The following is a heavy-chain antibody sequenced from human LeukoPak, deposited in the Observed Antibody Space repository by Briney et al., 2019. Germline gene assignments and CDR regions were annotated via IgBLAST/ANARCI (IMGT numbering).Heavy chain of an antibody. D-gene: IGHD2-21*02. CDR1: GGSIRSSSYY. CDR3: ARRLAYCGGDCQAGFDY. V-gene: IGHV4-39*01. CDR2: IYYSGIT. Sequence: SETLSLTCTVSGGSIRSSSYYWGWIPQPPGKGLEWCGWIYYSGITYYNPSHKSRVTISVDTSKNQFSLKLSSVTAADTAVYCCARRLAYCGGDCQAGFDYWGQGTLVTVSS. J-gene: IGHJ4*02.